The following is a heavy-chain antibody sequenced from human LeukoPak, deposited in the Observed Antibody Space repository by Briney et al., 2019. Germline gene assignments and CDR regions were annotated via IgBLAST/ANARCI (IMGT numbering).Heavy chain of an antibody. D-gene: IGHD3-10*01. CDR1: GXNFNSYW. CDR2: IKKDGSEI. CDR3: ARARYGSGGYFFDF. Sequence: GGSLRLSRAASGXNFNSYWMSWVRQAPGKGLECVANIKKDGSEIYFVDSVKGRLTISRDNAESSLYLQMNSLRGEDTAVYYCARARYGSGGYFFDFWGQGTLVTVSS. J-gene: IGHJ4*02. V-gene: IGHV3-7*04.